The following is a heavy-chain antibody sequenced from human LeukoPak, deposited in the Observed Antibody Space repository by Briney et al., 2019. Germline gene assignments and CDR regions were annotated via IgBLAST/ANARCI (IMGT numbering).Heavy chain of an antibody. V-gene: IGHV1-18*04. CDR2: ISAYNGNT. Sequence: ASVKVSCKASGYTFTSYYMHWVRQAPGQGLEWMGWISAYNGNTYYAQRFQGRVTMTTDTSTSTAYMDLRSLRSDDTAVYYCARAGKINTWIHFEGWFDPWGQGTLVTVSS. J-gene: IGHJ5*02. CDR1: GYTFTSYY. D-gene: IGHD5-18*01. CDR3: ARAGKINTWIHFEGWFDP.